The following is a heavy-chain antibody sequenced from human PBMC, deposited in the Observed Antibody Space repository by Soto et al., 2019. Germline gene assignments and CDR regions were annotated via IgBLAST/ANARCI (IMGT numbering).Heavy chain of an antibody. V-gene: IGHV7-4-1*01. CDR3: ARDLPRLGGYGMDV. CDR2: INTNTGNP. Sequence: ASVKVSCKASGYTFTSYAMNWVRQAPGQGLEWMGWINTNTGNPTYAQGFTGRFVFSLDTSVSTAYLQICSLKAEDTAVYYCARDLPRLGGYGMDVWGQGTTVTVSS. J-gene: IGHJ6*02. CDR1: GYTFTSYA. D-gene: IGHD6-19*01.